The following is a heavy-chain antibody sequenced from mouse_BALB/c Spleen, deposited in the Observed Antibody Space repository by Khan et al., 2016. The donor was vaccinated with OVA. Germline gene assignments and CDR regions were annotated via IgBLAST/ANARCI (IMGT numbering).Heavy chain of an antibody. CDR1: GYSITSNYA. V-gene: IGHV3-2*02. CDR3: ARGNYYGYAMDY. J-gene: IGHJ4*01. CDR2: ISYSGST. Sequence: EVQLQESGPGLVKPSQSLSLTCTVTGYSITSNYAWNWIRQFPGNKLEWMGYISYSGSTSYNPSLKSRISITRDTSKNQFVLRLSSVTTEDTATYYCARGNYYGYAMDYWGQGTSVTGSS. D-gene: IGHD1-1*01.